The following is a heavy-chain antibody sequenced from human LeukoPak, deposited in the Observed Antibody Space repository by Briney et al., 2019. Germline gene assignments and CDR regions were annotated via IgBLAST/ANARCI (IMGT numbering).Heavy chain of an antibody. V-gene: IGHV1-2*02. D-gene: IGHD3-3*01. CDR1: GYTFTGYY. J-gene: IGHJ4*02. CDR3: ARGPISSPHYDY. CDR2: INPNSGGT. Sequence: ASVKVSCKAPGYTFTGYYMHWVRQAPGQGLEWMGWINPNSGGTNYAQKFQGRVTMTRDTSISTAYMELSRLRSDDTAVYYYARGPISSPHYDYWGQGTLVTVSS.